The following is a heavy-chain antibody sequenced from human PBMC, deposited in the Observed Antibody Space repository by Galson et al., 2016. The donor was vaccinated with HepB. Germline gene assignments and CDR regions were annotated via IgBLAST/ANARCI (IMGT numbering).Heavy chain of an antibody. CDR1: GFTFSDNY. V-gene: IGHV3-11*01. CDR3: ARRGRWHYGLDV. CDR2: ISTSGETI. J-gene: IGHJ6*04. D-gene: IGHD5-24*01. Sequence: SLRLSCAASGFTFSDNYMTWIRQAPGKGLEWTSYISTSGETIYYADSVKGRFTISRDNAKSSLYLQMNGLSVEDTAVYFCARRGRWHYGLDVWGKGTAVTVSS.